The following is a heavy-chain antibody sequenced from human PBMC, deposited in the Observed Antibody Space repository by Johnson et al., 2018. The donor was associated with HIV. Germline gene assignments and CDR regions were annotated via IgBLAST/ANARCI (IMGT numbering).Heavy chain of an antibody. V-gene: IGHV3-66*01. CDR2: IYSGGST. D-gene: IGHD7-27*01. J-gene: IGHJ3*02. CDR3: ARGGVTGEDHAFDI. Sequence: VLLVESGGGLVQPGGSLRLSCAASGFTVSSNYMSWVRQAPGKGLEWVSVIYSGGSTYYADSVKGRFTISRDNSKNTLYLQMNSLRAGDTAVYYCARGGVTGEDHAFDIWGQGTMVTVSS. CDR1: GFTVSSNY.